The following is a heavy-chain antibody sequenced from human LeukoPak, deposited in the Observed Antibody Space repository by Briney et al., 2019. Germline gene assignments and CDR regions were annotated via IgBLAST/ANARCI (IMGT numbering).Heavy chain of an antibody. Sequence: GPSLKVSCTASGYTFTSYYMHWVSHAPGQGLEWMGIITPSGGSTSYAQKFKGRVTMTRDMSTSTVYMELSSLRSEDTAVYYCARGLIAYCGGDCAFDAFDIWGQRTMVTVSS. J-gene: IGHJ3*02. CDR2: ITPSGGST. CDR3: ARGLIAYCGGDCAFDAFDI. D-gene: IGHD2-21*02. CDR1: GYTFTSYY. V-gene: IGHV1-46*01.